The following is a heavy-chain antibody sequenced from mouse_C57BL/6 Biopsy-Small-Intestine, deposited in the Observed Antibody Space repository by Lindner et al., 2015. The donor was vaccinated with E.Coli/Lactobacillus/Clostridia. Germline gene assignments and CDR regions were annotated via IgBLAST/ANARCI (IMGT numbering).Heavy chain of an antibody. CDR2: ISDGGSYT. CDR1: GFTFSSYA. D-gene: IGHD1-1*01. V-gene: IGHV5-4*01. CDR3: ARDHYGSRYYFDY. Sequence: VQLQESGGGLVKPGGSLKLSCAASGFTFSSYAMSWVRQTPEKRLEWVATISDGGSYTYYPDNVKGRFTISRDNAKNNLYLQMSHLKSEDTAMYYCARDHYGSRYYFDYWGQGTTLTVSS. J-gene: IGHJ2*01.